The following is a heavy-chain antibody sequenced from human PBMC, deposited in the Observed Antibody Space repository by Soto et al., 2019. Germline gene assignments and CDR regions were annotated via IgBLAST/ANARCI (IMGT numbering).Heavy chain of an antibody. CDR3: AGDGVRNGAYNGWLDP. Sequence: DEQLVESGGDLVQPGGSLRLSCAASGFSFSSYWMTWVRQAPGKGLEWVANIKQDGREKYYVASVKGRFTISRDNGKNLLFLQMDSLTPDDTAVYSCAGDGVRNGAYNGWLDPWGQGTLVTVSS. V-gene: IGHV3-7*03. J-gene: IGHJ5*02. CDR2: IKQDGREK. CDR1: GFSFSSYW. D-gene: IGHD3-16*01.